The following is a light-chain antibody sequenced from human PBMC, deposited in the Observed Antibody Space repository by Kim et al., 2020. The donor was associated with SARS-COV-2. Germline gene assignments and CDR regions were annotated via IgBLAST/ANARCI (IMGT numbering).Light chain of an antibody. CDR3: QSYDSSLRGSV. CDR1: SSNIGARYD. J-gene: IGLJ3*02. CDR2: ANT. V-gene: IGLV1-40*01. Sequence: QSVLTQPPSVSGAPGQRVTISCTGSSSNIGARYDVHWYQQLPGTAPKLLIYANTNRPSGVPDRFSASKSGTSASLAITGLQAEDEADYYCQSYDSSLRGSVFGGGTQLTVL.